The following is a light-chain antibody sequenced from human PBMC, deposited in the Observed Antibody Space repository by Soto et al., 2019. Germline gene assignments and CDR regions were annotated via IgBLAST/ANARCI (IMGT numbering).Light chain of an antibody. Sequence: IQLTQSPSSLPASVGDRVTITCRASQGITTYLAWYQQKPGKAPKLLIYAASALQGGVPSRFSGSGSGTDFTLTISSLQPEDFATYYCLQINSYPYTFGQGTKLEIK. CDR2: AAS. V-gene: IGKV1-9*01. CDR1: QGITTY. J-gene: IGKJ2*01. CDR3: LQINSYPYT.